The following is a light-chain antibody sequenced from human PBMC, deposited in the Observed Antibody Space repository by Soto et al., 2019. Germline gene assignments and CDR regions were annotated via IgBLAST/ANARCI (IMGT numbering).Light chain of an antibody. CDR1: QSISSY. J-gene: IGKJ1*01. V-gene: IGKV1-39*01. CDR3: QKYNSAPWT. Sequence: DIQMTQSPSSLSASVGDRVALTCLASQSISSYLNWYQQKPGKAPKLLIYKASSLESGVPSRFSGSGSGTEFTLTISSLQPEDVATYYCQKYNSAPWTFGQGTKVDI. CDR2: KAS.